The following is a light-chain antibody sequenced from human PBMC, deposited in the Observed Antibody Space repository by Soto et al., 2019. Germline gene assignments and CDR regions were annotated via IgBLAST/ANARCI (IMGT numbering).Light chain of an antibody. V-gene: IGKV2-24*01. J-gene: IGKJ1*01. CDR1: QSLVHSDGNTY. CDR3: LQATQFPWT. Sequence: DIVVTQTPLSSPVTLGQPAAISCRSRQSLVHSDGNTYLSWLQQRPGQAPRLLLYKISNRVSGVPDRFRGIGAGTDFTLTISRVEVEDVGVYYCLQATQFPWTFGQGTKVEIK. CDR2: KIS.